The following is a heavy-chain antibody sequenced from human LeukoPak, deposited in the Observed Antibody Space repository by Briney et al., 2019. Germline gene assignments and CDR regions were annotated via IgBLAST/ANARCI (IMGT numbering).Heavy chain of an antibody. J-gene: IGHJ3*02. D-gene: IGHD2-21*02. V-gene: IGHV1-24*01. Sequence: ASVKVSCKVSGYTLTELSMHWVRQAPGKGLEWMGGFDPEDGETIYAQKFQGRVTMTEDTSTDTAYMELSSLRSEDTAVYYCATEQAGGLPLSRGADAFDIWGQGTMVTVSS. CDR1: GYTLTELS. CDR2: FDPEDGET. CDR3: ATEQAGGLPLSRGADAFDI.